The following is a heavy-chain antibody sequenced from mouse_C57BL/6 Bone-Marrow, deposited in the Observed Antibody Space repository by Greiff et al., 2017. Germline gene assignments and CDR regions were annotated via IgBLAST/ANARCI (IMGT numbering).Heavy chain of an antibody. CDR1: GYTFTDYN. CDR3: ARGSYYGSSYEYYFDY. J-gene: IGHJ2*01. CDR2: INPNNGGT. D-gene: IGHD1-1*01. Sequence: EVKVVESGPELVKPGASVKIPCKASGYTFTDYNMDWVKQSHGKSLEWIGDINPNNGGTIYNQKFKGKATLTVDKSSSTAYMELRSLTSEDTAVYYCARGSYYGSSYEYYFDYWGQGTTLTVSS. V-gene: IGHV1-18*01.